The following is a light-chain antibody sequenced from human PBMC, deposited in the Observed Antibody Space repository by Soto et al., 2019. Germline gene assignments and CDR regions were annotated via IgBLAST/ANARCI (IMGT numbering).Light chain of an antibody. V-gene: IGLV2-14*01. Sequence: QSALTQPASVSGFPGQSITISCTGTSSDIGDYKYVCWYQQLPGRAPRLMIYEVSNRPSGVSNRFSGSKSGNTASLTISGLQAEDEAEYYCSSYTNINTRACVFGTGTKLTVL. J-gene: IGLJ1*01. CDR2: EVS. CDR3: SSYTNINTRACV. CDR1: SSDIGDYKY.